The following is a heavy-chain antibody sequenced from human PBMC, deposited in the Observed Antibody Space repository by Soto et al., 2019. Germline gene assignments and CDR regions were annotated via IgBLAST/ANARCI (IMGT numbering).Heavy chain of an antibody. CDR2: IDSNADGT. V-gene: IGHV3-23*01. D-gene: IGHD1-26*01. CDR1: GGTCGDYA. CDR3: AHAISRERHIDY. Sequence: PLRDCWAAAGGTCGDYAGGCVLQAPGKGLEWVSTIDSNADGTDYADSVKGRFTISRDNSKNTLYLQMNSLRAQDTAVYYCAHAISRERHIDYWRHGTLVTVSS. J-gene: IGHJ4*01.